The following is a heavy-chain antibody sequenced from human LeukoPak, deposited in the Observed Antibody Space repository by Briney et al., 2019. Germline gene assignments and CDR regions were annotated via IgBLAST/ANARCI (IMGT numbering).Heavy chain of an antibody. CDR3: ARITGSRKAMYYFDY. V-gene: IGHV3-7*01. D-gene: IGHD6-13*01. CDR2: IKTDGSQI. CDR1: GFTFSSYW. Sequence: GGSLRLSCVASGFTFSSYWMTWVRQAPGKGLEWVANIKTDGSQIYYVDSVKGRFTISRDNAKNSLYLQMNSLRAEDTAVYYCARITGSRKAMYYFDYWGQGTLVTVSS. J-gene: IGHJ4*02.